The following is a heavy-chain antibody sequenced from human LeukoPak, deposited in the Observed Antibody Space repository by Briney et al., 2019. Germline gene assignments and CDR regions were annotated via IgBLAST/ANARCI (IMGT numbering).Heavy chain of an antibody. CDR3: ARDWIDRSLDY. V-gene: IGHV3-33*01. CDR1: GFTFSDYG. J-gene: IGHJ4*02. CDR2: LSPHANYE. D-gene: IGHD2-2*03. Sequence: PGGSLRLSCAASGFTFSDYGIHWVRLVPGKGLEWVAVLSPHANYEYYADSVQGRFTISRDDSKNMVYLQMNSLRDEDTAVYYCARDWIDRSLDYWGQGTLVTVSS.